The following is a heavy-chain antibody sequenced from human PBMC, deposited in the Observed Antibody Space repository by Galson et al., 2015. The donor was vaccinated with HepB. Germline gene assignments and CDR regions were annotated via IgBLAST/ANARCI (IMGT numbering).Heavy chain of an antibody. CDR3: AKVLRFSSSDGFDY. CDR2: ISSNGGST. D-gene: IGHD6-6*01. J-gene: IGHJ4*02. Sequence: SLRLSCAASGFTFSSYAMHWVRQAPGKGLEYVSAISSNGGSTYYADSVKGRFTISRDNSKNTLYLQMNSLRAEDTAVYYCAKVLRFSSSDGFDYWGQGTLVTVSS. V-gene: IGHV3-64*04. CDR1: GFTFSSYA.